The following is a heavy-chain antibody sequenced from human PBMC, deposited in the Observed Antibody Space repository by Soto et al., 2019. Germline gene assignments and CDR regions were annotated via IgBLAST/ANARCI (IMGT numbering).Heavy chain of an antibody. CDR1: GFTFSSYA. J-gene: IGHJ6*03. CDR3: AKGVNDYGGYYYYYYMDV. Sequence: GGSLRLSCAASGFTFSSYAMSWVRQAPGKGLEWVSAISGSGGSTYYADSVKGRFTISRDNSKNTLYLQMNSLRAEDTAVYYCAKGVNDYGGYYYYYYMDVWGKGTTVTVSS. V-gene: IGHV3-23*01. CDR2: ISGSGGST. D-gene: IGHD4-17*01.